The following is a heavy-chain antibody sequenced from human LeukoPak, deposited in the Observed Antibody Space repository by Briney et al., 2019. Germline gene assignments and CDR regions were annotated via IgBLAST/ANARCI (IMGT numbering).Heavy chain of an antibody. CDR1: GGSFSGYY. Sequence: KASETLSLTCAVYGGSFSGYYWSWIRQPPGKGLEWIGEINHSGSTNYNPSLKSRVTISVDTSKNQFSLKLSSVTAADTAVYYCARHRNGSGSYFWPFRGNWFDPWGQGTLVTVSS. CDR2: INHSGST. J-gene: IGHJ5*02. V-gene: IGHV4-34*01. CDR3: ARHRNGSGSYFWPFRGNWFDP. D-gene: IGHD3-10*01.